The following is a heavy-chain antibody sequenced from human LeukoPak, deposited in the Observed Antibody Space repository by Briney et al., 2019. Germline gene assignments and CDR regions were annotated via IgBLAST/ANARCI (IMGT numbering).Heavy chain of an antibody. CDR3: ARDWSRGVFKPWYFDL. V-gene: IGHV4-30-4*01. CDR1: GGSISSGDYY. Sequence: SETLSLTCTVSGGSISSGDYYWSWIRQPPGKGLEWIGYIYYRGSTYYNPSLKSRVTISVDTSKNQFSLKLSSVTAADTAVYYCARDWSRGVFKPWYFDLWGRGTLVTVSS. D-gene: IGHD3-3*01. J-gene: IGHJ2*01. CDR2: IYYRGST.